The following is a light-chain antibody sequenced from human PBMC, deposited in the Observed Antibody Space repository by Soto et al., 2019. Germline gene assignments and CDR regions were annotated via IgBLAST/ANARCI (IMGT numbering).Light chain of an antibody. CDR1: NIGGDS. CDR3: QVWESGRGV. CDR2: DDS. J-gene: IGLJ1*01. V-gene: IGLV3-21*02. Sequence: ELTEPPSVSVAPGQTARITCGENNIGGDSVHWYQQKPGQAPVLVVYDDSDRPSGSPERFSGSNSVNTATLTISRVAAGDEADYYCQVWESGRGVFGTGTKVTVL.